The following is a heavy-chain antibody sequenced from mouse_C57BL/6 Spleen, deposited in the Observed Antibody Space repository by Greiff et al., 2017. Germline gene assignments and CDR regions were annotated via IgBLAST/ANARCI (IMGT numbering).Heavy chain of an antibody. CDR1: GYAFSSYW. J-gene: IGHJ2*01. V-gene: IGHV1-80*01. CDR3: AKSRGLWSNSFDY. D-gene: IGHD1-1*02. Sequence: QVQLKQSGAELVKPGASVKISCKASGYAFSSYWMNWVKQRPGKGLEWIGQIYPGDGDTNYNGKFKGKATLTADKSSSTAYMPISSLTSEDSAVYFCAKSRGLWSNSFDYWGQGTTLTVSS. CDR2: IYPGDGDT.